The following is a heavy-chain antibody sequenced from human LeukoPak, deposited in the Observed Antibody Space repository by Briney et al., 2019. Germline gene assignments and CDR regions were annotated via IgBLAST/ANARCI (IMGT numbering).Heavy chain of an antibody. CDR1: GFTSSDYY. CDR2: ISSTGSAI. CDR3: AREASRGGYGCFDP. D-gene: IGHD5-12*01. Sequence: GGSLRLSCAASGFTSSDYYMVWIRQAPGKGLEWISYISSTGSAIYYAYSVKGRFTISRDSAKNSLYLQMNSLTTEDAAVYYCAREASRGGYGCFDPWGQGTLVTVSS. V-gene: IGHV3-11*01. J-gene: IGHJ5*02.